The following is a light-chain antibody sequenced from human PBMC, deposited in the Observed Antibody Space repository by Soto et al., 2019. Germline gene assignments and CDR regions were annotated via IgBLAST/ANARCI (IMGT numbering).Light chain of an antibody. V-gene: IGLV1-44*01. CDR2: SNN. Sequence: QSVVTQPPSASGTPGQGVTISCSGSSSNIGVNTVNWYQQLPGTAPKLLIYSNNLRPSGVPDRFSGSKSGTSASLAISGLQSEDEADYHCASWDDSLNGVVFGGGTQLIVL. CDR1: SSNIGVNT. CDR3: ASWDDSLNGVV. J-gene: IGLJ2*01.